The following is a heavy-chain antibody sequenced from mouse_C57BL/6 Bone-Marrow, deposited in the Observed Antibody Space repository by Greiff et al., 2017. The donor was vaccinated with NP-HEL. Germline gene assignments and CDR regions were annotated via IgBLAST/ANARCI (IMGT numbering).Heavy chain of an antibody. Sequence: EVQGVESGGGLVQPGGSLKLSCAASGFTFSDYGMAWVRQAPRKGPEWVAFISNLAYSIYYADTVTGRFTISRENAKNTLYLEMSSLRSEDTAMYYCASGTAQATYEFAYWGQGTLVTVSA. CDR3: ASGTAQATYEFAY. CDR1: GFTFSDYG. D-gene: IGHD3-2*02. CDR2: ISNLAYSI. J-gene: IGHJ3*01. V-gene: IGHV5-15*01.